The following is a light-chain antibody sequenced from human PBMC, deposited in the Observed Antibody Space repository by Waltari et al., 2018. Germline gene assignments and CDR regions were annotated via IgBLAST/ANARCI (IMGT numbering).Light chain of an antibody. Sequence: QSALTQPPSASGSPGQSVTISCTGTSSDVGGYDYVSWYQRHPGKAPTLNIHEVNKRPSGVPYRFSGSKSGNTASLTVAGLQADDEADYYCASYAGSKNPYVFGTGTKVTVL. CDR2: EVN. CDR3: ASYAGSKNPYV. CDR1: SSDVGGYDY. J-gene: IGLJ1*01. V-gene: IGLV2-8*01.